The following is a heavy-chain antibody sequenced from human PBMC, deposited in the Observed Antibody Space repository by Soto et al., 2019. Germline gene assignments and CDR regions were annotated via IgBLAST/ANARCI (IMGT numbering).Heavy chain of an antibody. J-gene: IGHJ4*02. V-gene: IGHV4-4*07. CDR3: ARLYSYGSIVLFDY. CDR1: GGSISSYY. CDR2: IYTSGST. D-gene: IGHD5-18*01. Sequence: QVQLQESGPGLVKPSETLSLTCTVSGGSISSYYWSWIRQPAGKGLEWIGRIYTSGSTNYNPSLKSRVTMSVDTSKNRFSLKLSSVTAADTAVYYCARLYSYGSIVLFDYWGQGTLVTVSS.